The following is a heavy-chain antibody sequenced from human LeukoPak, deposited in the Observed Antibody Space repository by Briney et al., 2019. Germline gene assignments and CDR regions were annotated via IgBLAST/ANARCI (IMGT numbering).Heavy chain of an antibody. CDR3: ARARYSSSWSSFDY. Sequence: GGSLRLSCASSGFNFGAYWMSWVRQAPGKGLEWVATIKQDESEKYYVDSVKGRFTISRDNAKNSLYLQMNSLRAEDTAVYYCARARYSSSWSSFDYWGQGTLVTVSS. D-gene: IGHD6-13*01. CDR2: IKQDESEK. V-gene: IGHV3-7*01. CDR1: GFNFGAYW. J-gene: IGHJ4*02.